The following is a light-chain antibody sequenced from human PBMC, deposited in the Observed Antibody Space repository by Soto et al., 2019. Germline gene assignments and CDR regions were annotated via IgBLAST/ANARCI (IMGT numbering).Light chain of an antibody. J-gene: IGKJ4*01. V-gene: IGKV3-11*01. CDR1: QSVRSY. Sequence: EIVLTQSPATLSLSPGERATLSCRASQSVRSYLAWYQQKPGQAPRLLIYDASCRATGIPARFSGSGSGTDFTLTISGVEPEDFAVYYCQQRSSWPALTFGGGTNVEIK. CDR2: DAS. CDR3: QQRSSWPALT.